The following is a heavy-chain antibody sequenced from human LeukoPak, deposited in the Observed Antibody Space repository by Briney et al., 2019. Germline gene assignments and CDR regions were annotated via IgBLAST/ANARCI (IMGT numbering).Heavy chain of an antibody. Sequence: PGGSLRLSCAASGFTFSSYAMSWVRQAPGKGLEWVSGINWNGGSTGYADSVKGRFTISRDNAKNSLYLQMNSLRAEDTALYYCARDPGSSFAFDIWGQGTMVTVSS. CDR3: ARDPGSSFAFDI. J-gene: IGHJ3*02. D-gene: IGHD3-10*01. CDR1: GFTFSSYA. V-gene: IGHV3-20*04. CDR2: INWNGGST.